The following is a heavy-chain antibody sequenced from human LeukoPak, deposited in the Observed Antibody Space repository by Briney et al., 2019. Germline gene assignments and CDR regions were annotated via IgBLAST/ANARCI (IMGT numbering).Heavy chain of an antibody. CDR3: ARERVAYCGGDCYIFDY. CDR2: IKEDGSEK. J-gene: IGHJ4*02. V-gene: IGHV3-7*03. CDR1: GFSFSSYS. D-gene: IGHD2-21*02. Sequence: GGSLRLSCAASGFSFSSYSMNWVRQAPGKGLEWVANIKEDGSEKYYVDSVKGRFPMSRDNAKNSLYLQMNSLRAEDTAVYYCARERVAYCGGDCYIFDYWGQGTLVTVSS.